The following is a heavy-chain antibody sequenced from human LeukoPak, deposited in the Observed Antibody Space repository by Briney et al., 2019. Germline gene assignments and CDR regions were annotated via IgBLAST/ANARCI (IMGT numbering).Heavy chain of an antibody. D-gene: IGHD3-9*01. J-gene: IGHJ4*02. CDR3: ARDKGVLRYFDWLSPVGCSSY. V-gene: IGHV4-39*07. CDR1: GGSIGSSRYS. Sequence: KPSETLSLTCTVSGGSIGSSRYSWGWIRQTPGKGLEWIGSIFYTGSTYYNPSLKSRITISQDTSKSQFSLKLRSVTAADTAVYYCARDKGVLRYFDWLSPVGCSSYWGQGTLVTVSS. CDR2: IFYTGST.